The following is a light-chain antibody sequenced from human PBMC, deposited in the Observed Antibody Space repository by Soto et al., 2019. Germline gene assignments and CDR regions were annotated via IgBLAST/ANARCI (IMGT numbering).Light chain of an antibody. CDR1: QSGSDSY. CDR2: GVS. CDR3: QHYGYPQWT. Sequence: EIVLTQSPGTLSLSPGERATLSCRASQSGSDSYLAWYQQKPGQPPRLLLYGVSSRGYGIPDRFSGSGSGTDFTLTISRLEPEDFAVYYCQHYGYPQWTFGQGTKVEIK. V-gene: IGKV3-20*01. J-gene: IGKJ1*01.